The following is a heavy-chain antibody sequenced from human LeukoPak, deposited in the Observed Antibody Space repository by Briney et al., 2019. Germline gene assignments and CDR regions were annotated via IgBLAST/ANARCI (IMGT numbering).Heavy chain of an antibody. D-gene: IGHD6-19*01. CDR3: ARRYPGIAVAGSNWFDP. J-gene: IGHJ5*02. CDR2: IYYSGST. V-gene: IGHV4-30-2*03. Sequence: SQTLSLTCTVSGGSISSGSYYWSWIRQPAGKGLEWIGSIYYSGSTYYNPSLKSRVTISVDTSKNQFSLKLSSVTAADTAVYYCARRYPGIAVAGSNWFDPWGQGTLVTVSS. CDR1: GGSISSGSYY.